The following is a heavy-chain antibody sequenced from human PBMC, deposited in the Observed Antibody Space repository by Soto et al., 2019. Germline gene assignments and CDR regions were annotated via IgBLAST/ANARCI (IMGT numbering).Heavy chain of an antibody. D-gene: IGHD4-17*01. CDR1: GFTFSSYA. CDR2: ISGSGGST. J-gene: IGHJ6*02. V-gene: IGHV3-23*01. CDR3: ASPTVTTGFYYYYYGMDV. Sequence: GGSLRLSCAASGFTFSSYAMGWVRQAPGKGLEWVSAISGSGGSTYYADSVKGRFTISRDNSKNTLYLQMNSLRAEDTAVYYCASPTVTTGFYYYYYGMDVWGQGTTVTVSS.